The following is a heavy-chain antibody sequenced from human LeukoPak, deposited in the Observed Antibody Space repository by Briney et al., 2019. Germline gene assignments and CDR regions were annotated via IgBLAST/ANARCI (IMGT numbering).Heavy chain of an antibody. Sequence: SQTLSLACTVSGGSISSGSYYWSWIRQPAGKGLEWIGRIYTSGSTNYNPSLKSRVTISVDTSKNQFSLKLSSVTAADTAVYYCARDRGSGYAVGYWGQGTLVTVSS. J-gene: IGHJ4*02. CDR2: IYTSGST. D-gene: IGHD5-12*01. V-gene: IGHV4-61*02. CDR3: ARDRGSGYAVGY. CDR1: GGSISSGSYY.